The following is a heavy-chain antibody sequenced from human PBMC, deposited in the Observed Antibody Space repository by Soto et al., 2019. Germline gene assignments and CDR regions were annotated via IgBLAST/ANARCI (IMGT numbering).Heavy chain of an antibody. CDR1: GGSISSGGYS. CDR3: AHRRPTYGDYSY. CDR2: IYHSGST. J-gene: IGHJ4*02. D-gene: IGHD4-17*01. V-gene: IGHV4-30-2*02. Sequence: SETLSLTCAVSGGSISSGGYSWSWIRQPPGKGLEWIGYIYHSGSTYYSPSLKSRLTITKDTSKNQVVLTMTNMDPVDTATYYCAHRRPTYGDYSYWGQGTLVTVSS.